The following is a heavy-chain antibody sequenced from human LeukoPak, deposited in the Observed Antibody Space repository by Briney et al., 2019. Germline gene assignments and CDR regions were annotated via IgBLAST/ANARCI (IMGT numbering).Heavy chain of an antibody. V-gene: IGHV3-23*01. J-gene: IGHJ6*02. CDR2: ISGSGGST. D-gene: IGHD3/OR15-3a*01. CDR3: AKYTGRVGRDYYGMDV. CDR1: GFTFSSYA. Sequence: GASLRLSCAASGFTFSSYAMSWVRQAPGKGLEWVSAISGSGGSTYYADSVKDRFTISRDNSKNTLYLQMNSLRAEDTAVYYCAKYTGRVGRDYYGMDVWGQGTTVTVSS.